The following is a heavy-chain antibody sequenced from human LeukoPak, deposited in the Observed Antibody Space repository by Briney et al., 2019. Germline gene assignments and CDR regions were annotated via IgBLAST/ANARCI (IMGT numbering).Heavy chain of an antibody. CDR2: ISGSGDIT. V-gene: IGHV3-23*01. CDR1: GFTFSSYG. Sequence: TGESLRLSCGASGFTFSSYGMSWVRQAPGKGLEWVSAISGSGDITYYADSVKGRFTTSRDNSKNTLFLQMNSLRAEDPAVYYCAKRTSGWYFDYWGQGTLVTVSS. CDR3: AKRTSGWYFDY. D-gene: IGHD6-19*01. J-gene: IGHJ4*02.